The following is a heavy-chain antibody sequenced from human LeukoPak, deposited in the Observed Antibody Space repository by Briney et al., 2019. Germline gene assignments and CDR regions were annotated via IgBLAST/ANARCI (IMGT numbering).Heavy chain of an antibody. D-gene: IGHD5-18*01. CDR2: FIPIFGTA. CDR3: ARRGYSYGLGPFDP. J-gene: IGHJ5*02. Sequence: VASVKVSCKASGGTFSSYAISWVRQAPGQGLEWMGGFIPIFGTANYAQKFQGRVTITTDESTSTAYMELSSLRSEDTAVYYCARRGYSYGLGPFDPWGQGTLVTVSS. CDR1: GGTFSSYA. V-gene: IGHV1-69*05.